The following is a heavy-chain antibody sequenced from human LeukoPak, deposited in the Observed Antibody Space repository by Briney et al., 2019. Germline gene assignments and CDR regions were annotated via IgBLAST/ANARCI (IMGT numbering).Heavy chain of an antibody. CDR3: TRDRRIVGATGDLDY. CDR1: GFTFSTAC. V-gene: IGHV3-48*01. J-gene: IGHJ4*02. D-gene: IGHD1-26*01. CDR2: ISSSSNSI. Sequence: GGSLRLSCAASGFTFSTACMNWVRQAPGKGLEWVSFISSSSNSIYYADSVKGRFTISRDNAKNSLYLQMSSLRAEDTAVYYCTRDRRIVGATGDLDYWGQGTLVTVSS.